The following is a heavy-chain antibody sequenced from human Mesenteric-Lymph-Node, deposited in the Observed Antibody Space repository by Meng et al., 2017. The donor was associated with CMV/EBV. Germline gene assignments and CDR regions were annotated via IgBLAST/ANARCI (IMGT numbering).Heavy chain of an antibody. V-gene: IGHV3-64*02. Sequence: GESLKISCAASGFTFYSYAMHRVRQAPGKGLEYVSGISSNGVRIYYADSVKGRFTISRDNAENSLYLQMNSLRAEDTAVYYCGREGFSYSDSEGVVYYVDLWGHGTLVTVSS. CDR1: GFTFYSYA. CDR3: GREGFSYSDSEGVVYYVDL. CDR2: ISSNGVRI. J-gene: IGHJ5*02. D-gene: IGHD4-11*01.